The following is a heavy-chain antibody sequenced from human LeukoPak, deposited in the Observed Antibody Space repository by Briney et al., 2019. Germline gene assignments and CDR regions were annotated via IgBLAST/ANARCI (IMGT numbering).Heavy chain of an antibody. D-gene: IGHD3-3*01. CDR3: ARDPDPYDFWSGYPRN. Sequence: GASVKVSCKASGYTFTSCGISWVRQAPGQGLEWMGWISAYNGNTNYAQKLQGRVTMTTDTSTSTAYMELRSLRSDDTAVYYCARDPDPYDFWSGYPRNWGQGTLVTVSS. CDR1: GYTFTSCG. CDR2: ISAYNGNT. J-gene: IGHJ4*02. V-gene: IGHV1-18*01.